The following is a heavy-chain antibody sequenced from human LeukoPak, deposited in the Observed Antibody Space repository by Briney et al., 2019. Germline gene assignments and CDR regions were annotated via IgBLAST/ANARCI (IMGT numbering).Heavy chain of an antibody. Sequence: SETLSLTCTVSGGSVSSGSYYWSWIRQPPGKGLEWIGYIYYTGSTNYNPSLKSRVTISGDTSKNQFSLKLRSVTAADTAVYYCARSYLYSSAWYFDSWGQGTLVTV. D-gene: IGHD6-19*01. CDR1: GGSVSSGSYY. CDR2: IYYTGST. J-gene: IGHJ4*02. CDR3: ARSYLYSSAWYFDS. V-gene: IGHV4-61*01.